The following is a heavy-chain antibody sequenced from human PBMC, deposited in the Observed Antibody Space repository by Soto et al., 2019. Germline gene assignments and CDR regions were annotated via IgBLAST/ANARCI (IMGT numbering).Heavy chain of an antibody. CDR1: GGSISSGGYY. J-gene: IGHJ6*02. D-gene: IGHD3-10*01. Sequence: SETLSLTCTVSGGSISSGGYYWSWIRQHPGKGLEWIGYIYYSGSTYYNPSLKSRVTISVDTSKNQFSLKLSSVTAADTAVYYCARTYYGSGSSGGMDVWGQGTTVTV. V-gene: IGHV4-31*03. CDR3: ARTYYGSGSSGGMDV. CDR2: IYYSGST.